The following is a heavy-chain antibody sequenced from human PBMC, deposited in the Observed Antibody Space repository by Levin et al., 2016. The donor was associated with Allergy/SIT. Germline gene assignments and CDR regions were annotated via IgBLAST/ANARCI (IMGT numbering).Heavy chain of an antibody. J-gene: IGHJ5*02. V-gene: IGHV1-69*01. D-gene: IGHD2-2*01. CDR2: IIPIFGTA. Sequence: WVRQAPGQGLEWMGGIIPIFGTANYAQKFQGRVTITADESTSTAYMELSSLRSEDTAVYYCARAGGYCSSTSCYVDWFDPWGQGTLVTVSS. CDR3: ARAGGYCSSTSCYVDWFDP.